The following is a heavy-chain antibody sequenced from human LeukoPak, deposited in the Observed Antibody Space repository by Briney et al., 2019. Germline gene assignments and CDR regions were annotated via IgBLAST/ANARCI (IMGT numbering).Heavy chain of an antibody. CDR3: ARSSDYSNYEISDY. J-gene: IGHJ4*02. V-gene: IGHV1-18*01. CDR2: ISAYNGNT. D-gene: IGHD4-11*01. Sequence: GASVKVSCKASGYTFTSYGISWVRQAPGQGLEWMGWISAYNGNTNYAQKLQGRVTMTTDTSTSTAYMELRSLRSDDTAVYYCARSSDYSNYEISDYWGQGTLVTVSS. CDR1: GYTFTSYG.